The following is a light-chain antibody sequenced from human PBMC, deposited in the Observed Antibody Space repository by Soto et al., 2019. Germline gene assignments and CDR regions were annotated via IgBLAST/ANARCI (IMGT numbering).Light chain of an antibody. Sequence: QSVLTQPASVSGSPGQSITIACTGISTDVENYNFVSWYQQHPGKVPKLIIYEDSKRPSGISDRFSGSKSGNSASLTISGLQAEDEADYYCCSYAGGTTWVFGGGTKLTVL. CDR1: STDVENYNF. V-gene: IGLV2-23*01. J-gene: IGLJ3*02. CDR3: CSYAGGTTWV. CDR2: EDS.